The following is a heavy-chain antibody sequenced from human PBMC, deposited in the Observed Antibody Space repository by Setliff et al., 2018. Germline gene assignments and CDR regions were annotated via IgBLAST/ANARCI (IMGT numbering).Heavy chain of an antibody. V-gene: IGHV4-34*01. J-gene: IGHJ4*02. CDR2: INQSGSG. CDR3: RFWSSYYKNDY. CDR1: GESFDTYY. D-gene: IGHD3-3*01. Sequence: SETLSLTCNVYGESFDTYYWSWIRQPPGKGLEWFGEINQSGSGDYNPSFKGRVTISVDTSTNQFSLKVFSVTAADTAVYYCRFWSSYYKNDYWAQGTLVTVSS.